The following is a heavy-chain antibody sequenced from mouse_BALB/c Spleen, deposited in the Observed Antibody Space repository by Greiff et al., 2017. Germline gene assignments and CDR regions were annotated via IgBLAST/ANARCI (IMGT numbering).Heavy chain of an antibody. J-gene: IGHJ4*01. V-gene: IGHV5-9*03. CDR3: ARGGHRGGGDAMDY. Sequence: EVMLVESGGGLVKPGGSLKLSCAASGFTFSSYTMSWVRQTPEKRLEWVATISSGGGNTYYPVSVKGRFTISRDNAKNNLYLQMSSLRSEDTALYYCARGGHRGGGDAMDYWGQGTSVTVSA. CDR2: ISSGGGNT. CDR1: GFTFSSYT. D-gene: IGHD1-1*02.